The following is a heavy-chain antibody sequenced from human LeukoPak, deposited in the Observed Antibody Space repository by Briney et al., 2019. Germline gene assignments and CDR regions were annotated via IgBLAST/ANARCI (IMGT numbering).Heavy chain of an antibody. Sequence: GGSLRLSCAASGFTFSTYAMSWVRQAPGKGLEWVSAITGSGGSPYYADSVKGRFTISRDNSENTLYLQMNSLRAEDTAVYYCAKDQEKLGTADYWGQGTLVTVSS. J-gene: IGHJ4*02. V-gene: IGHV3-23*01. CDR3: AKDQEKLGTADY. D-gene: IGHD1-1*01. CDR1: GFTFSTYA. CDR2: ITGSGGSP.